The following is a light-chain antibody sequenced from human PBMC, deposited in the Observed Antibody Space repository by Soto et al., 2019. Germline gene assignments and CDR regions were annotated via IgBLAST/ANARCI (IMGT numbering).Light chain of an antibody. CDR1: QSVSSN. CDR2: GAS. CDR3: QQYNNWPPWT. J-gene: IGKJ1*01. V-gene: IGKV3-15*01. Sequence: EIVMTQSPATLSVSPGERATLSCRASQSVSSNLAWYQQKPGQAPRLLIYGASTRATGIPARFSGSGSGTEFTLTISSLQSEDFAVYDCQQYNNWPPWTFGRGTKV.